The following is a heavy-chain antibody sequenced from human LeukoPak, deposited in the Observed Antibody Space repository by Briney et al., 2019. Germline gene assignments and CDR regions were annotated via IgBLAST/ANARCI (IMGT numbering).Heavy chain of an antibody. CDR2: ISYDGSNK. Sequence: GGSLRLSCAASGFTFSSYAMHWVRQAPGKGLEWVAVISYDGSNKYYADSVKGRFTISRDNSKNTLYLQMNSLRAEDTAVYYCARVRYGDYPGWFDPWGQGTLVTVSS. V-gene: IGHV3-30-3*01. J-gene: IGHJ5*02. CDR1: GFTFSSYA. D-gene: IGHD4-17*01. CDR3: ARVRYGDYPGWFDP.